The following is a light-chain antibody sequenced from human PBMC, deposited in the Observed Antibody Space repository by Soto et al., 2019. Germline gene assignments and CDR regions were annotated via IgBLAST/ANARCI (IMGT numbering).Light chain of an antibody. J-gene: IGLJ3*02. CDR2: TNN. CDR3: AAWDDSLSGSWV. V-gene: IGLV1-47*02. CDR1: SSNIGSNY. Sequence: QSVLTQPPSVSGTPGQRGTISCSGSSSNIGSNYVYWYQQLPGAAPKLLSYTNNKRSSGVPDRFSGSKSGTSASLAISGLRSDDEAEYYCAAWDDSLSGSWVFGGGTKLTVL.